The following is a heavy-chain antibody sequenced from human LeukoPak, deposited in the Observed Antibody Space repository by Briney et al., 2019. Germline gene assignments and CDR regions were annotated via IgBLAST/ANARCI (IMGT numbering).Heavy chain of an antibody. CDR3: ARVFMSRINRPNYGMDV. D-gene: IGHD2/OR15-2a*01. CDR2: IYYSGST. J-gene: IGHJ6*02. V-gene: IGHV4-59*01. CDR1: GGSISSYY. Sequence: PSETLSLTCTVSGGSISSYYWSWIRQPPGKGLEWIGYIYYSGSTNYNPSLKSRVTISVDTSKNQFSLKLSSVTAADTAVYYCARVFMSRINRPNYGMDVWGQGTTVTVSS.